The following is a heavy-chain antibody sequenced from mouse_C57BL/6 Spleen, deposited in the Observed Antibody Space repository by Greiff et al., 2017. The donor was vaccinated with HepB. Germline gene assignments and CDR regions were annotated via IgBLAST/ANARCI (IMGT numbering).Heavy chain of an antibody. CDR3: ARKIDGWYFDV. CDR1: GFSFTSYA. CDR2: IWTGGGT. Sequence: VQRVESGPGLVAPSQSLSITCTVSGFSFTSYAISWVRQPPGKGLEWLGVIWTGGGTNYNSDLKSRLSISKDNSKSQVFLKMNSLQTDDPARNYCARKIDGWYFDVWGTGTTVTVSS. J-gene: IGHJ1*03. V-gene: IGHV2-9-1*01.